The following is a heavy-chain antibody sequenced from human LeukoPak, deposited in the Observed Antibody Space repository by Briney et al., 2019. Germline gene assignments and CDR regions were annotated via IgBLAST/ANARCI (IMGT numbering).Heavy chain of an antibody. CDR1: GHKFSDYY. CDR3: AREEGEWFGELMMPFDY. Sequence: GPSVKVSCKASGHKFSDYYMHWVRQAPGQGLEWMGWINPKSGGTKYAQKFQGRVTMTRDTSISTAYMEVSRLRSDDTAVYYCAREEGEWFGELMMPFDYWGQGTLVTVSP. J-gene: IGHJ4*02. V-gene: IGHV1-2*02. D-gene: IGHD3-10*01. CDR2: INPKSGGT.